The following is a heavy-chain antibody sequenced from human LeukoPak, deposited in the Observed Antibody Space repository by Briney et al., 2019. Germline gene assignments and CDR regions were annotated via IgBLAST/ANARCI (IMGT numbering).Heavy chain of an antibody. CDR3: ARHGLSAGVDY. CDR1: GGSISSSSFY. V-gene: IGHV4-39*01. CDR2: IYYSGST. D-gene: IGHD2-2*01. Sequence: PSETLSLTCTVSGGSISSSSFYWGWIRQPPGRGLEWIGSIYYSGSTYYNPSLKSRVTISVDTSKNQFSLKLSSVTAADTAVYYCARHGLSAGVDYWGQGTLVTVSS. J-gene: IGHJ4*02.